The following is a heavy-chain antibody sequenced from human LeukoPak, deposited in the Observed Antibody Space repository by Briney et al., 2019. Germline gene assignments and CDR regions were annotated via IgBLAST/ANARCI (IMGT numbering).Heavy chain of an antibody. CDR3: ARDRQFRLHDP. V-gene: IGHV3-11*01. Sequence: GGSLRLSCTASGFTFTDYYMTWIRQAPGKGLEWLSYISVSGWSVLYGDSVKGRFTISREDAKNSVYLQIDSLRVEDTAIYYCARDRQFRLHDPWGQGILVTVSS. CDR1: GFTFTDYY. CDR2: ISVSGWSV. D-gene: IGHD3-16*01. J-gene: IGHJ5*02.